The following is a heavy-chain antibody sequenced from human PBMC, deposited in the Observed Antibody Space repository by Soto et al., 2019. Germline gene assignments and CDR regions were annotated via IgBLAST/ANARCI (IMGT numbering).Heavy chain of an antibody. CDR2: ITDSGGST. J-gene: IGHJ6*02. Sequence: PGGSLRLSCAASGFTFSSYAMSWVRQAPGKGLEWVSGITDSGGSTYYADSVKGRFTISRDNSKSALYLQMNSLRVEDTAVYYCAKWGNEWGYYYYGMNVWGQGTTVTVSS. CDR3: AKWGNEWGYYYYGMNV. CDR1: GFTFSSYA. V-gene: IGHV3-23*01. D-gene: IGHD3-16*01.